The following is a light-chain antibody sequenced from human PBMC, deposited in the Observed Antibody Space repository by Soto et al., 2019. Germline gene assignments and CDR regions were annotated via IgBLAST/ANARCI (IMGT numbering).Light chain of an antibody. V-gene: IGKV3-11*01. Sequence: EVVLTQSPDTLSLSPGETATLSCRASQRVDRYGAWYQQKVGQAPRLLIYDAYTRATGVGARFAGSGSAKDFSLTITSLEPADFAGYYCQQRAKWPSTFGPGTKVEMK. CDR1: QRVDRY. CDR2: DAY. J-gene: IGKJ2*02. CDR3: QQRAKWPST.